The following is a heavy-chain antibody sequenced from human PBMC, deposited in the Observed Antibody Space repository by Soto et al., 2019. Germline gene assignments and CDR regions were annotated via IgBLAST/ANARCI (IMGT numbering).Heavy chain of an antibody. CDR1: GFTFSSYG. CDR3: AKDMVRRYSGYLFDY. D-gene: IGHD5-12*01. Sequence: QVQLVESGGGVVQPGRSLRLSCAASGFTFSSYGIHWVRQAPGKGLEWVAVISYDGSNKYYADSVKGRFTISRDNSKNTLYLQMNSLRAEDTAVYYCAKDMVRRYSGYLFDYWGQGTLVTVSS. CDR2: ISYDGSNK. V-gene: IGHV3-30*18. J-gene: IGHJ4*02.